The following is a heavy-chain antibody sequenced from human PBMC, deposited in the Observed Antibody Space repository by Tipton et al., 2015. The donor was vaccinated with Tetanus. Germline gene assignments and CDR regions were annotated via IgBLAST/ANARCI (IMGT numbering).Heavy chain of an antibody. J-gene: IGHJ6*02. Sequence: SLRLSCAASGFSFASYGMHWVRQAPGKGLEWMATIFDDGSNTYYADSVKGRCTISRDHAKNTVYLQMNSLRAEDTAVYFCSRRSLTNYGLDVWGQGTPVTVSS. CDR1: GFSFASYG. D-gene: IGHD1-1*01. CDR2: IFDDGSNT. CDR3: SRRSLTNYGLDV. V-gene: IGHV3-33*01.